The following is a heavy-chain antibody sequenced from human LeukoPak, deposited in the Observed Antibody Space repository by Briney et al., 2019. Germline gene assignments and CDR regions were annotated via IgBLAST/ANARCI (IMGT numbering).Heavy chain of an antibody. J-gene: IGHJ4*02. V-gene: IGHV1-18*01. CDR2: ISAYNGNT. D-gene: IGHD5-18*01. CDR3: ARDLVDTAMVPLDY. Sequence: GASVKVSCKASGYTFTSYGISWVRQAPGQGLELMGWISAYNGNTNYAQKLQGRVTMTTDTSTSTAYMELRSLRSDDTAVYYCARDLVDTAMVPLDYWGQGTLVTVSS. CDR1: GYTFTSYG.